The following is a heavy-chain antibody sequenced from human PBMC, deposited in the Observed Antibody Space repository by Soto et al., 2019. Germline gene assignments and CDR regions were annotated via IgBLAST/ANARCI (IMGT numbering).Heavy chain of an antibody. CDR3: ARDHCVLGTGTTPLDY. Sequence: QVQLVQSGAEVKKPGASVKVSCKASGYTFTGYYMHWVRQAPGQGLEWMGWINPNSGGTNYAQKFQGWVTMTRDTSISTAYMELSRLRSDDTAVYYCARDHCVLGTGTTPLDYWGQGTLVTVSS. CDR1: GYTFTGYY. D-gene: IGHD1-7*01. CDR2: INPNSGGT. V-gene: IGHV1-2*04. J-gene: IGHJ4*02.